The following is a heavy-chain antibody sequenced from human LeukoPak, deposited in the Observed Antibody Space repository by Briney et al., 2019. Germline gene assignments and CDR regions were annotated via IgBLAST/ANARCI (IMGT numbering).Heavy chain of an antibody. CDR3: AKDGSSTAEAFNWFDP. J-gene: IGHJ5*02. V-gene: IGHV3-30*18. D-gene: IGHD2-2*01. CDR2: ISYDGSNK. Sequence: GGSLRLSCAASGFTFSNYGMHWVRQAPGKGLEWVSVISYDGSNKYYADSVKGRFTISRDNSKNTLYLQMNSLRAEDTAIYYCAKDGSSTAEAFNWFDPWGQGTLVTVSS. CDR1: GFTFSNYG.